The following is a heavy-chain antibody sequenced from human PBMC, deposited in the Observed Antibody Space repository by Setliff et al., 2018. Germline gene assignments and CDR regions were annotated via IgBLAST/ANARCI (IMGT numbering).Heavy chain of an antibody. Sequence: QPGGSLRLSCAASGFTFSSYAMSWVRQAPGKGLEWVAVISYDGSNKYYADSVKGRFTISKDNAKNSLYLQMNSLRAEDTAVYYCARDDSGSHSYWGQGTLVTVSS. CDR1: GFTFSSYA. CDR2: ISYDGSNK. V-gene: IGHV3-30*03. D-gene: IGHD3-10*01. J-gene: IGHJ4*02. CDR3: ARDDSGSHSY.